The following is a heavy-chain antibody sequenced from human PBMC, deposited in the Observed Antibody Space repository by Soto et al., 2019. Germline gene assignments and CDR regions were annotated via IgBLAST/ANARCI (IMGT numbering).Heavy chain of an antibody. CDR2: ISGSGDST. CDR3: ATPPYWFNSGWYVGFDY. Sequence: GGSLRLSCSASGFTFSSNDMSWVRQAPGKGLEWVSTISGSGDSTYYADSVKGRFTISRDNSKNTLYLQVNSLRAEDTAVYYCATPPYWFNSGWYVGFDYWGQGTLVTVSS. V-gene: IGHV3-23*01. CDR1: GFTFSSND. D-gene: IGHD6-19*01. J-gene: IGHJ4*02.